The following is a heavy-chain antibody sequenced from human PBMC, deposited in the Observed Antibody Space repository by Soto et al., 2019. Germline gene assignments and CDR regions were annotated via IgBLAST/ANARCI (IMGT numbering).Heavy chain of an antibody. J-gene: IGHJ6*02. D-gene: IGHD3-3*01. CDR1: GYSFTIDC. CDR3: ASTIFYYGMDV. CDR2: IDPSDSYT. Sequence: GESLKISCDGSGYSFTIDCISWVLQMPGKGLEWMGRIDPSDSYTNYSPSFQGHVTISADKSISTAYLQWSSLKASDTAMYYCASTIFYYGMDVWGQGTTVTVSS. V-gene: IGHV5-10-1*01.